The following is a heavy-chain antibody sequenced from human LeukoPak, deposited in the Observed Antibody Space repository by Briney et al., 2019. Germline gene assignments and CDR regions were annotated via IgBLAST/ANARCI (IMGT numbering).Heavy chain of an antibody. CDR2: IYYSGST. CDR3: AREKGVTTVGGYYYYGMDV. J-gene: IGHJ6*02. CDR1: GGSMSSYY. Sequence: SETLSLTCTVSGGSMSSYYWSWIRQPPGKGLEWIGYIYYSGSTNYNPSLKSRVTISVDTSKNQFSLKLSSVTAADTAVYYCAREKGVTTVGGYYYYGMDVWGQGTTVTVSS. V-gene: IGHV4-59*01. D-gene: IGHD3-10*01.